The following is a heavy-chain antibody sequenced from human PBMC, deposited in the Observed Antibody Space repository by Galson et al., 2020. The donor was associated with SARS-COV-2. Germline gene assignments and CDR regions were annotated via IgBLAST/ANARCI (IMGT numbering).Heavy chain of an antibody. Sequence: SETLSLTCTVSDDSLSNYYYTWIRQPPGKGLEWIGHIFSSGSTSYNPSLRSRVTLSVDTSKNQLSLKLTSVNAADTAVYYCASGSTVFKYYFTYWGQGALVTVSS. D-gene: IGHD2-2*01. CDR2: IFSSGST. CDR3: ASGSTVFKYYFTY. V-gene: IGHV4-59*01. J-gene: IGHJ4*02. CDR1: DDSLSNYY.